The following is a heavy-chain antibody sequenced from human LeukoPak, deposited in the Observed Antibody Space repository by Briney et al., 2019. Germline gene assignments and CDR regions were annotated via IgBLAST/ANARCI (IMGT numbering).Heavy chain of an antibody. Sequence: SGGSLRPSCAASGFTFSSYAMHWVRQAPGKGLEWVANIKQDGSEKYYVDSVKGRFTISRDNAKNSLYLQMNSLRAEDTAVYYCARGLHWFDPWGQGTLVTVSS. V-gene: IGHV3-7*03. J-gene: IGHJ5*02. CDR1: GFTFSSYA. D-gene: IGHD4-11*01. CDR3: ARGLHWFDP. CDR2: IKQDGSEK.